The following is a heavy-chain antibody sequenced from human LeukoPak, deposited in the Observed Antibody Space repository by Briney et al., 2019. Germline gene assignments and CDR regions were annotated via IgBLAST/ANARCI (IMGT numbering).Heavy chain of an antibody. V-gene: IGHV3-15*01. D-gene: IGHD6-13*01. CDR1: GFTFSNAW. J-gene: IGHJ4*02. CDR2: IKSKTDGGTT. Sequence: GGSLRLSCAASGFTFSNAWMSWVRQAPGKGLEWVGRIKSKTDGGTTDYAAPVKGRFTISRDDSKNALYLQMNSLKTEDTAVYYCAKTRGIAAAGTPYYWGQGTLVTVSS. CDR3: AKTRGIAAAGTPYY.